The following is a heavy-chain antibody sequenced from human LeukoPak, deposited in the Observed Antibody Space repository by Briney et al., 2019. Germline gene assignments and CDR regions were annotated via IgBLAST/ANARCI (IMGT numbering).Heavy chain of an antibody. CDR3: ARGFDSSGWEFYY. V-gene: IGHV1-69*05. D-gene: IGHD6-19*01. J-gene: IGHJ4*02. CDR2: IIPTFGTA. Sequence: SSVTVSCKASGGAFSSYAISWVRPAPGQGLEWMGGIIPTFGTANYAQKFQGRVTITTDESTSTAYMELSCLRSEDTAVYYCARGFDSSGWEFYYWGQGTLVTVSS. CDR1: GGAFSSYA.